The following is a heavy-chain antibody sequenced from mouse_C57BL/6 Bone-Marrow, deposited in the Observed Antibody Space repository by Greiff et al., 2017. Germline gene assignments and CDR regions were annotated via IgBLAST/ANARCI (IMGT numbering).Heavy chain of an antibody. CDR3: ARIDRNGSYYAMDY. J-gene: IGHJ4*01. Sequence: EVHLVESGGGLVKPGGSLKLSCAASGFTFSDYGMHWVRQAPEKGLEWVAYISSGSSTIYYADTVKGRFPISRDKAKNTLFLQMTSLRSEDTAMYYCARIDRNGSYYAMDYWGQGTAVTVSS. V-gene: IGHV5-17*01. CDR2: ISSGSSTI. CDR1: GFTFSDYG. D-gene: IGHD2-14*01.